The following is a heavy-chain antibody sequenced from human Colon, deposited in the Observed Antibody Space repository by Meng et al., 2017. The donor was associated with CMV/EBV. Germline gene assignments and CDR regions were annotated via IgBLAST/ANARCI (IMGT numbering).Heavy chain of an antibody. Sequence: GESLKIPCSASGFRFSGYSMNWVRQSPEKGLEWVPIIFGGSTGTKDADSVRGRFTTSRDDSKTTVYLQMNNLRLEDTGVYYCAKDAVPDPPYNFDLWGQGTLVTVSS. CDR1: GFRFSGYS. J-gene: IGHJ4*02. D-gene: IGHD1-14*01. CDR2: IFGGSTGT. CDR3: AKDAVPDPPYNFDL. V-gene: IGHV3-23*03.